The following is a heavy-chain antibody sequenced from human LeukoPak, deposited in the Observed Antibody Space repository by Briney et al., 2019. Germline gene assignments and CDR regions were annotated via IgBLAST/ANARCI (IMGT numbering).Heavy chain of an antibody. CDR2: IYYSGST. V-gene: IGHV4-59*08. CDR1: GGSISPYY. D-gene: IGHD3-22*01. Sequence: SETLSLTCTVSGGSISPYYWNWIRQPPGKGLEWIGYIYYSGSTNYNPSLKSRATISVDTSKNQFSLKLSSVTAADTAVYYCARLYYYDSSGYYPAFDIWGQGTMVTVSS. CDR3: ARLYYYDSSGYYPAFDI. J-gene: IGHJ3*02.